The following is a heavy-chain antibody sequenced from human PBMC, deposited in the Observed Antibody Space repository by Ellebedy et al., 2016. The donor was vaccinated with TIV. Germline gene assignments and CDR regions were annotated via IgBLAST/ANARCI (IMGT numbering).Heavy chain of an antibody. Sequence: GGSLRLSXTASGVTASGFTFTNYAMSWVRQAPGKGLQWVSAVSADGGGTYYADSVKGHFTISRDNSRSTLFLQMNSLRAEDTAIYYCVGGDGSHRGWLRPWGQGTLVTVSS. D-gene: IGHD1-26*01. CDR3: VGGDGSHRGWLRP. CDR1: GFTFTNYA. CDR2: VSADGGGT. J-gene: IGHJ5*02. V-gene: IGHV3-23*01.